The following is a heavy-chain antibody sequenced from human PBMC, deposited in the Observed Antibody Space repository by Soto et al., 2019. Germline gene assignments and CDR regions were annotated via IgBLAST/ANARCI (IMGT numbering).Heavy chain of an antibody. CDR2: ISAYNGNT. D-gene: IGHD3-10*01. CDR1: GYTFTSYG. V-gene: IGHV1-18*01. CDR3: AREEGRIRYGSGRPIDF. J-gene: IGHJ4*02. Sequence: QVQLVQSGAEVKKPGASVKVSCKASGYTFTSYGISWVRQAPGQGLEWMGWISAYNGNTNYAQKLQGRVTMTTDTPKRQVYREMRSLRSADTAVYSCAREEGRIRYGSGRPIDFWGEGTLVIVSS.